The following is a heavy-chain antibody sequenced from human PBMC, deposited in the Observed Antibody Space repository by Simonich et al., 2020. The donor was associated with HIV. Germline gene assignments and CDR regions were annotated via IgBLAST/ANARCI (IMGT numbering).Heavy chain of an antibody. Sequence: QVQLQQWGAGLLKPSETLSLTCAVYGGSFSGYYWSWIRQPPGKGLEWMGEINHRGSTNYNPALKSRVTISVDTSKNQFSLKLSSVTAADTAVYYCARRHPTTVTTPYFDYWGQGTLVTVSS. CDR3: ARRHPTTVTTPYFDY. D-gene: IGHD4-17*01. V-gene: IGHV4-34*01. CDR2: INHRGST. CDR1: GGSFSGYY. J-gene: IGHJ4*02.